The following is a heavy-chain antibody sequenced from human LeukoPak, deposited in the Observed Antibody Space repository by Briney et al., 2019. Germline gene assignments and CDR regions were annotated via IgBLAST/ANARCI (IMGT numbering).Heavy chain of an antibody. J-gene: IGHJ4*02. Sequence: GGSLRLSCTASGFTFGDYAMSWVRQAPGKGLEWVGFIRSKAYGGTTEYAASVKGRFTISRDDSKSIAYLQMNSLKTEDTAVYYCTSRQTAMDVFDYWGQGTLVTVSS. V-gene: IGHV3-49*04. CDR1: GFTFGDYA. CDR3: TSRQTAMDVFDY. CDR2: IRSKAYGGTT. D-gene: IGHD5-18*01.